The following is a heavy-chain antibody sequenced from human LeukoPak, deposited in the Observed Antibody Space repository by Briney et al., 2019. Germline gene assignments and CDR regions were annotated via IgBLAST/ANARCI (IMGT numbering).Heavy chain of an antibody. J-gene: IGHJ5*02. V-gene: IGHV5-51*01. CDR2: IYPGDSDT. CDR3: ARKPRKGNWFDP. CDR1: GSSFTSYW. Sequence: GASLKISCKGSGSSFTSYWIGWVRPMPGKRLEWMEIIYPGDSDTRYSPSFQGQVTISADKSISTAYLQWSSLKASDTAMYYCARKPRKGNWFDPWGQGTLVTVSS.